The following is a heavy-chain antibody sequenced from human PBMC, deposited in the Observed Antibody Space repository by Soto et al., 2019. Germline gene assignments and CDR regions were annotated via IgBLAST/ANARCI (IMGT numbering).Heavy chain of an antibody. V-gene: IGHV3-33*01. CDR1: GFTFSSHG. D-gene: IGHD6-13*01. Sequence: LRLSCAASGFTFSSHGMHWVRQAPGKGLEWVAVIWYDGSNKYYADSVKGRFTISRDNSRNMLYLQMNSLRAEDTAVYYCARDYSSSWYGLDSWGQGTLVTVSS. CDR3: ARDYSSSWYGLDS. CDR2: IWYDGSNK. J-gene: IGHJ4*02.